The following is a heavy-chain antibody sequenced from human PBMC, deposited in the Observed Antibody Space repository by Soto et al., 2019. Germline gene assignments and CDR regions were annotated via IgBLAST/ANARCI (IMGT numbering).Heavy chain of an antibody. V-gene: IGHV4-30-4*01. D-gene: IGHD3-10*01. J-gene: IGHJ4*02. CDR3: ARLLWFGELLGFFDY. CDR2: IYYSGST. Sequence: TLSLTCSVSGGSISSSNWWSWVRQPPGKGLEWIGYIYYSGSTYYNPSLKSRVTISVDTSKNQFSLKLSSVTAADTAVYYCARLLWFGELLGFFDYWGQGTLVTVSS. CDR1: GGSISSSNW.